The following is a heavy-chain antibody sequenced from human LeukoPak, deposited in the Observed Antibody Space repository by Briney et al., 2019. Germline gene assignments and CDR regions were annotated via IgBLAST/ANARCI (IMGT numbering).Heavy chain of an antibody. CDR1: GFSFSIYS. V-gene: IGHV3-21*01. J-gene: IGHJ3*01. CDR3: ARGPPCSSTSCYVTGAFDF. D-gene: IGHD2-2*01. CDR2: VSSSSTSI. Sequence: PGGSMRLSCAASGFSFSIYSMNWVRQAPGKGLEWVSSVSSSSTSIYYEDSLKGRFTISRDNAKNSLFLQVNSLRDEDTAVYYCARGPPCSSTSCYVTGAFDFWGQGTMVTVSS.